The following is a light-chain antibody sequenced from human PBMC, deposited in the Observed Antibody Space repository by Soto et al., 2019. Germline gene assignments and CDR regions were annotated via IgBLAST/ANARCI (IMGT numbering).Light chain of an antibody. CDR3: QQYDRSPLFT. CDR2: GAS. CDR1: QSVSSGY. V-gene: IGKV3-20*01. Sequence: EIVLTQSPGTLSLSPGERATLSCRASQSVSSGYLAWYQQKPGQAPRLLIYGASSRATGIPDRFSGSGSGSDFTLTISRLESEDFALYYCQQYDRSPLFTFGPGTKVDIK. J-gene: IGKJ3*01.